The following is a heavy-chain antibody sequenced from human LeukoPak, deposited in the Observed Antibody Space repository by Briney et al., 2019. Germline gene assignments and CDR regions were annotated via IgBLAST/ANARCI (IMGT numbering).Heavy chain of an antibody. D-gene: IGHD5-18*01. CDR3: VKARGIQLWLPGDY. Sequence: GGSLRLSCSASGFTFSRYAMHWVRQAPGKGLEYVSAISSNGGSTYYGDSVKGRFTISRDNSKNTLYLQMSSLRAEDTAGYYCVKARGIQLWLPGDYWGQGTLVTVSS. V-gene: IGHV3-64D*09. J-gene: IGHJ4*02. CDR1: GFTFSRYA. CDR2: ISSNGGST.